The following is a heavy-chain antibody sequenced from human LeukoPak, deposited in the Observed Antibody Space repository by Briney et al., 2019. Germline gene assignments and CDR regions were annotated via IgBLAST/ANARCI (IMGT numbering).Heavy chain of an antibody. J-gene: IGHJ4*02. Sequence: GGSLRLSCAASGFTFSSYAMSWVRQAPGKGLECISGFSGSGGSTYYADSVKGRFTISRDNSKNTLYLQMNSLRAEDTALYYCARVSDISVAAYFDYWGQGTRVTVSS. CDR3: ARVSDISVAAYFDY. CDR1: GFTFSSYA. D-gene: IGHD6-19*01. CDR2: FSGSGGST. V-gene: IGHV3-23*01.